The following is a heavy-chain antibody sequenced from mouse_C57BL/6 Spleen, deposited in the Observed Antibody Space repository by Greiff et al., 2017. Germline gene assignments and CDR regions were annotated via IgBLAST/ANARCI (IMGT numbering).Heavy chain of an antibody. CDR2: INPSSGYT. CDR3: ASYGRSPWFAY. J-gene: IGHJ3*01. D-gene: IGHD1-1*01. CDR1: GYTFTSYT. V-gene: IGHV1-4*01. Sequence: QVQLQQSGAELARPGASVKMSCKASGYTFTSYTMHWVKQRPGQGLEWIGYINPSSGYTKYNQKFKDKATLTADKSSSTAYMQLSSLTSEDSAVYYCASYGRSPWFAYWGQGTLVTVSA.